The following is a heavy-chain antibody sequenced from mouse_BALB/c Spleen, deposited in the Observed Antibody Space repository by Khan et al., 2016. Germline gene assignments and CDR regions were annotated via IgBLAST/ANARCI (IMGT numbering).Heavy chain of an antibody. CDR3: KDGGYDVRFAY. J-gene: IGHJ3*01. D-gene: IGHD2-14*01. CDR1: GFTFSSYW. V-gene: IGHV6-6*02. CDR2: IRLKSDNYAT. Sequence: QLEESGGGLVQPGGSMKLSCVASGFTFSSYWMSWVRQSPEKGLEWVAEIRLKSDNYATHYAESVQGKFTISRDDSISRLYLQMYSLRADDTGIYYCKDGGYDVRFAYWGQGTVVTVTA.